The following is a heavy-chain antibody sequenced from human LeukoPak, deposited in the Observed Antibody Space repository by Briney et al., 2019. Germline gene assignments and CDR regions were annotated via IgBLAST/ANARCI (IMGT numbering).Heavy chain of an antibody. CDR3: ARETTFHNSMIVVVINWFDP. V-gene: IGHV4-39*07. CDR1: GGSISSGSYY. J-gene: IGHJ5*02. D-gene: IGHD3-22*01. Sequence: PSETLSLTCTVSGGSISSGSYYWSWIRQPPGKGLEWIGSIYYSGSTYYNPSLKSRVTISVDTSKNQFSLKLSSVTAADTAVYYCARETTFHNSMIVVVINWFDPWGQGTLVTVSS. CDR2: IYYSGST.